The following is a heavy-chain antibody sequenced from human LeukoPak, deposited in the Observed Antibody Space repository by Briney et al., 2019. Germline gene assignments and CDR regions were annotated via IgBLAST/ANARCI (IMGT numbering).Heavy chain of an antibody. D-gene: IGHD1-7*01. V-gene: IGHV4-39*01. J-gene: IGHJ6*01. CDR3: ARGVRDTINWNYEGCYYYGMDV. CDR2: IYYSGST. Sequence: SETLSLTCTVSDGSISSSSFYWGWIRQPPGKGLEWIGSIYYSGSTYYNSSLKSRVTISVDTSKNQFSLKLSSVTAADTAVYYCARGVRDTINWNYEGCYYYGMDVWGQGTTVTVSS. CDR1: DGSISSSSFY.